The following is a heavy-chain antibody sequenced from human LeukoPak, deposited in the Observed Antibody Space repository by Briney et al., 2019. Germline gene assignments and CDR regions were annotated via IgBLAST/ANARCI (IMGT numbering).Heavy chain of an antibody. V-gene: IGHV1-69*06. D-gene: IGHD2-2*01. CDR2: IIPIFGTA. CDR1: GGTFSSYA. Sequence: SVKVSFKASGGTFSSYAISWVRQAPGQGLEWMGGIIPIFGTANYAQKFQGRVTMTEDTSTDTAYMEVSSLRSDDTAVYYCARDRTRYCSSTSCYVFGYWGQGTLVTVSS. CDR3: ARDRTRYCSSTSCYVFGY. J-gene: IGHJ4*02.